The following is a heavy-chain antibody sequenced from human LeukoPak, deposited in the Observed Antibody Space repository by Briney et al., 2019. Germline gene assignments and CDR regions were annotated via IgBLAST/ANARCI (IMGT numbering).Heavy chain of an antibody. CDR3: AKVIAYDSSGYFDY. D-gene: IGHD3-22*01. CDR2: ISYDGSNK. J-gene: IGHJ4*02. CDR1: KFTFSSYG. Sequence: GGSLRLSCAASKFTFSSYGMHWVRQAPGKGLEWVAVISYDGSNKYYADSVKGRFTISRDNSKNTLYLQMNSLRAEDTAVYYCAKVIAYDSSGYFDYWGQGTLVTVSS. V-gene: IGHV3-30*18.